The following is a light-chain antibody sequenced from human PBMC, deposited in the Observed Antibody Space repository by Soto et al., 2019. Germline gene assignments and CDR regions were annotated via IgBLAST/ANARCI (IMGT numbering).Light chain of an antibody. J-gene: IGKJ2*01. CDR2: DAS. CDR1: QSVSSY. Sequence: EIVLTQSPATLSLAPGERATLSCRASQSVSSYLAWYQQKPGQAPRLLIYDASNRATGIPARFSGSGSGTDFTLTISSLEPEDFAGYYCQQRSKWPYTFGPGNKLEMK. V-gene: IGKV3-11*01. CDR3: QQRSKWPYT.